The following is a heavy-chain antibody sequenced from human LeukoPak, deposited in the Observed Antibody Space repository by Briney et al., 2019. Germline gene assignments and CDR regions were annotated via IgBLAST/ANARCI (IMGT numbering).Heavy chain of an antibody. CDR2: ISISGSTI. CDR3: ARAQTYGDSRLLLDY. D-gene: IGHD2-21*02. CDR1: GFTFSSYE. J-gene: IGHJ4*02. V-gene: IGHV3-48*03. Sequence: GGSLRLSCAASGFTFSSYEMNWVRQAPGKGMEWVSYISISGSTIYYADSVKGRFTISRDNAKNSQYLQMNSLRVEDTALYYCARAQTYGDSRLLLDYWGQGTLVTVSS.